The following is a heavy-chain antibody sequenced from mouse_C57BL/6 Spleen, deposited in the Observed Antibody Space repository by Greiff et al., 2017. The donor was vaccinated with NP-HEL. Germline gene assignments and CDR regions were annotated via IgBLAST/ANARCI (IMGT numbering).Heavy chain of an antibody. V-gene: IGHV1-81*01. CDR3: ARFRYYGNYYYAMDY. CDR2: IYPRSGNT. J-gene: IGHJ4*01. CDR1: GYTFTSYG. D-gene: IGHD2-1*01. Sequence: VQLKESGAELARPGASVKLSCKASGYTFTSYGISWVKQRTGQGLEWIGEIYPRSGNTYYNEKFKGKATLTADKSSSTAYMELRSLTSEDSAVYFCARFRYYGNYYYAMDYWGQGTSVTVSS.